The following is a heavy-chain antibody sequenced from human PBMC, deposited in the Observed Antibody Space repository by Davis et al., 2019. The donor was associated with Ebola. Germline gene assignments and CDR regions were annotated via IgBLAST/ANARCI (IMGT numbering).Heavy chain of an antibody. D-gene: IGHD5-18*01. CDR3: ARVIGRGYTYGYNY. Sequence: PGGSLRLSCAASGFTFSTYWMSWVRQAPGKGLEWVANIKQDGFDKYYVDSVKGRFTIPRDNAKNSLYLQMNSLRAEDTAVYYCARVIGRGYTYGYNYWGQGTLVTVSS. CDR2: IKQDGFDK. CDR1: GFTFSTYW. J-gene: IGHJ4*02. V-gene: IGHV3-7*01.